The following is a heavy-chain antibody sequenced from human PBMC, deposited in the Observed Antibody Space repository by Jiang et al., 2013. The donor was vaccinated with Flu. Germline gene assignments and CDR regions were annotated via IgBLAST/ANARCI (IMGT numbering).Heavy chain of an antibody. Sequence: QSPSRGLEWLGRTYYRSKWYNDYAVSVKSRITINPDTSKNQFSLQLNSVTPEDTAVYYCARTPGGYDTYYYYGMDVWGQGTTVTVSS. CDR2: TYYRSKWYN. CDR3: ARTPGGYDTYYYYGMDV. J-gene: IGHJ6*02. D-gene: IGHD3-16*01. V-gene: IGHV6-1*01.